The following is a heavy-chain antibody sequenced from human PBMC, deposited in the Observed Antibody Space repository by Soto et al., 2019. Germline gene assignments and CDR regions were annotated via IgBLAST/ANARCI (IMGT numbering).Heavy chain of an antibody. V-gene: IGHV4-34*01. D-gene: IGHD3-16*01. CDR3: VRIRYQLPSSVLWLDP. Sequence: KPSETLSLTCAVYGGFLSESYWTWIRQPPGKGLEWIGEINHVGGTNYNPSLKSRVTMPVDTSQNQFSLRLISVTAADTAMYFCVRIRYQLPSSVLWLDPWGQGTPVTVSS. CDR1: GGFLSESY. CDR2: INHVGGT. J-gene: IGHJ5*02.